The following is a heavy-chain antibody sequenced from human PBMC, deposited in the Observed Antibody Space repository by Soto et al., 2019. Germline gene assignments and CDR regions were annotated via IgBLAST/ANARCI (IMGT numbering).Heavy chain of an antibody. Sequence: QVQLVQSGAEVQKPGASVKISCKASGYTFIHYYIHWVRQAPGQGLEWMAIINPNGGSTNYAQKCQGRVTVTSDTSTTTASMELNSLESDDTAVYFCARSLLQGDFWGQGTLVTVSS. V-gene: IGHV1-46*01. CDR1: GYTFIHYY. CDR2: INPNGGST. J-gene: IGHJ4*02. D-gene: IGHD2-21*01. CDR3: ARSLLQGDF.